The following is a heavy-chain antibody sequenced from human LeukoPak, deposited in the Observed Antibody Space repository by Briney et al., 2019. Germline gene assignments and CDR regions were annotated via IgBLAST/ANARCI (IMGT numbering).Heavy chain of an antibody. D-gene: IGHD3-10*01. Sequence: PGGSLRLSCAASGFTFSSYSMNWVRQAPGKGLEWVSYISSSSSTIYYADSVKGRFTISRDNAKNSLYLQMNSLRAEDTAVYYCARAPMGFVDYWGQGTLVTVSS. CDR3: ARAPMGFVDY. V-gene: IGHV3-48*01. J-gene: IGHJ4*02. CDR2: ISSSSSTI. CDR1: GFTFSSYS.